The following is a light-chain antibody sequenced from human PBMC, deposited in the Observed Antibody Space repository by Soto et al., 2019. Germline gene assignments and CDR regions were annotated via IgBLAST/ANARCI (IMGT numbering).Light chain of an antibody. CDR3: QHYYNYPCT. CDR2: AAS. Sequence: AVLLTQSPSSFSASTGDRATITCRASQDIHNYLACYQQVPGKAPKLLLYAASILQTGVPSRFSGSGSGTDFTLTIDGLQSEEFATYFCQHYYNYPCTFGQGTTVE. V-gene: IGKV1-8*01. CDR1: QDIHNY. J-gene: IGKJ1*01.